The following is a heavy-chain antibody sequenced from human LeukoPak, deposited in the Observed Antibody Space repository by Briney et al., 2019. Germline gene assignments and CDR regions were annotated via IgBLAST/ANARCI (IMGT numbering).Heavy chain of an antibody. CDR1: GCTFTSNA. CDR3: ARDSSSGWFEYYYYGMDV. Sequence: GASVKVSCKASGCTFTSNAMHWVRQAPGQRLEWIGWINAGNGNTKYSQKFQGRVTITRDTSASTAYMELSSLRSEDTAVYYCARDSSSGWFEYYYYGMDVWGQGTTVTVSS. J-gene: IGHJ6*02. V-gene: IGHV1-3*01. CDR2: INAGNGNT. D-gene: IGHD6-19*01.